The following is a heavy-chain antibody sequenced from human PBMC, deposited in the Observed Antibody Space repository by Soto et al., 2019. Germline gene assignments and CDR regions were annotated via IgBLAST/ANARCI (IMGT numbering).Heavy chain of an antibody. CDR3: ASVSSSRVMY. CDR1: GGSISSSSYY. Sequence: QLQLQTSGPGLVKPSETLSLTGTVSGGSISSSSYYWGWIRQPPGKGLEWIGSIYYSGSTYYNPSVKSRVTISVDTSKNQFSVKLSSVTAADTAVYHCASVSSSRVMYWGQGTLVTVSS. D-gene: IGHD6-13*01. J-gene: IGHJ4*02. V-gene: IGHV4-39*01. CDR2: IYYSGST.